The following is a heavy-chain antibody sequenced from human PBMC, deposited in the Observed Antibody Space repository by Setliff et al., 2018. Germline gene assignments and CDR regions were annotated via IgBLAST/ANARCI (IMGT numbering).Heavy chain of an antibody. D-gene: IGHD3-3*01. CDR2: MNPNSGNT. J-gene: IGHJ6*02. CDR3: ARGLRDYNFWSGYLLDYYYYGMDV. V-gene: IGHV1-8*02. CDR1: GYTFTSYD. Sequence: GASVKVSCKASGYTFTSYDINWVRQATGQGLEWMGWMNPNSGNTGYAQKFQGRVTMTRNTSISTAYMELSSLRSEDTAVYYCARGLRDYNFWSGYLLDYYYYGMDVWGQGTTVTVS.